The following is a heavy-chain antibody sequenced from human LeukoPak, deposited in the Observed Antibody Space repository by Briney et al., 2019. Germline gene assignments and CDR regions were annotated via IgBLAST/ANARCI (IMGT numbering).Heavy chain of an antibody. V-gene: IGHV3-30*02. CDR2: IRYDGTTK. D-gene: IGHD6-19*01. CDR1: GFTFSSYG. Sequence: GGSLRLSCAASGFTFSSYGMHWVRQAPGKGLEWLAFIRYDGTTKYYTDSVKGRFTISRDNSKNTLYLQMNSLRAEDTAVYYCAKGVLAVAGTFDYWGQGTLVTVSS. J-gene: IGHJ4*02. CDR3: AKGVLAVAGTFDY.